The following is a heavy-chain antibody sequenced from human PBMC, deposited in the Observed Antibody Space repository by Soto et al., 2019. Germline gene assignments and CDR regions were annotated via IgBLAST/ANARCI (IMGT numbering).Heavy chain of an antibody. CDR1: GFTFSNAW. CDR2: IKSKTDGGTT. J-gene: IGHJ5*02. D-gene: IGHD3-3*01. Sequence: EVQLVESGGGLVKPGGSLRLSCAASGFTFSNAWMSWVRQAPGKGLEWVGRIKSKTDGGTTDYAAPVKGRFTISRDDSQNTLYLQMNSLKTEDTAVYYCTTYDFWSGYYDGWFDPWCQGTLVTVSS. V-gene: IGHV3-15*01. CDR3: TTYDFWSGYYDGWFDP.